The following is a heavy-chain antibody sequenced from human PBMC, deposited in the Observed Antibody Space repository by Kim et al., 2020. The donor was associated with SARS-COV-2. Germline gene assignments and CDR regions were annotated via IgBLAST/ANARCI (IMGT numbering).Heavy chain of an antibody. D-gene: IGHD3-3*01. CDR3: ARDEYVTIFGVVTSPFHAFDI. Sequence: FTISRDNSKNTLYLQMNSLRAEDTAVYYCARDEYVTIFGVVTSPFHAFDIWGQGTMVTVSS. J-gene: IGHJ3*02. V-gene: IGHV3-30*01.